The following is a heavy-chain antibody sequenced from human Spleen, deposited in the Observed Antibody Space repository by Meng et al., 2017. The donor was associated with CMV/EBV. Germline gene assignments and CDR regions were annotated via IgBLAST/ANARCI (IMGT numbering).Heavy chain of an antibody. D-gene: IGHD4-17*01. J-gene: IGHJ4*02. CDR1: GFTFSSYG. Sequence: QVQLVESGGGVVQPGGSLRLSCAASGFTFSSYGMHWVRQAPGKGLEWVAVISYDGSNKYYADSVKGRFTISRDNSKNTLYLQMNSLRAEDTAVYYCAKIRSVFDYWGQGTLVTVSS. CDR2: ISYDGSNK. CDR3: AKIRSVFDY. V-gene: IGHV3-30*18.